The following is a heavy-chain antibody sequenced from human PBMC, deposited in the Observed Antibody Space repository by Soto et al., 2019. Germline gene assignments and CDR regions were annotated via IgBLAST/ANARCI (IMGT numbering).Heavy chain of an antibody. J-gene: IGHJ5*02. V-gene: IGHV3-15*01. CDR3: TTDLWRIAVVVGSTGYFNP. CDR2: IKSKSDGGTT. D-gene: IGHD2-15*01. Sequence: WGSLRLSWAASGFTFSDAWIIFFGHSACKWWDWVGRIKSKSDGGTTEYAAPVRGRFTISRDDSKNTLYLQMNSLKTEDTAVYYCTTDLWRIAVVVGSTGYFNPWGQGTPVTVSS. CDR1: GFTFSDAW.